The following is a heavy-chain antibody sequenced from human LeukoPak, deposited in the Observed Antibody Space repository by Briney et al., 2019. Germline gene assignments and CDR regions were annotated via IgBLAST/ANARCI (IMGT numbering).Heavy chain of an antibody. CDR1: GGSISSGGYY. CDR3: ARDSTIFGVVRAFDI. CDR2: IYYSGST. V-gene: IGHV4-31*03. Sequence: SETLSLTCTVSGGSISSGGYYWSWIRQHPGKGLERIGYIYYSGSTYYNPSLKSRVTISVDTSKNQFSLKLSSVTAADTAVYYCARDSTIFGVVRAFDIWGQGTMVTVSS. J-gene: IGHJ3*02. D-gene: IGHD3-3*01.